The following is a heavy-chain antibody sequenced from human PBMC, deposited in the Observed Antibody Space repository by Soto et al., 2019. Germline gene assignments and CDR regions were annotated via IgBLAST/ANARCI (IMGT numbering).Heavy chain of an antibody. D-gene: IGHD4-17*01. CDR1: GGSISRDGFY. CDR3: SRVDRALENLRFDP. J-gene: IGHJ5*02. Sequence: QVQLQESGPGMVKPLQTLYLTCNVSGGSISRDGFYWSWIRQFPGTGMEWIGHIYYSGSTYYNPARTIRLMISLYTSKQRIALKRNSVTAADTALYYCSRVDRALENLRFDPCGQGTLVTVSS. V-gene: IGHV4-31*03. CDR2: IYYSGST.